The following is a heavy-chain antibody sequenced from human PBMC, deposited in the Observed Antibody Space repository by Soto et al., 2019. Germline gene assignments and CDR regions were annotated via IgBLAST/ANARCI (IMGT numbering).Heavy chain of an antibody. CDR1: GFTLSGYA. Sequence: GGSLRLSCAASGFTLSGYAVDWVRQAPGKGLEYVSGISSNGVGTYYANSVQGRFTISRDNSKNTVYPQMGSLRPEDMAVYYCARRARPDFYYMDVWGKGTTVTVSS. CDR2: ISSNGVGT. CDR3: ARRARPDFYYMDV. D-gene: IGHD6-6*01. J-gene: IGHJ6*03. V-gene: IGHV3-64*01.